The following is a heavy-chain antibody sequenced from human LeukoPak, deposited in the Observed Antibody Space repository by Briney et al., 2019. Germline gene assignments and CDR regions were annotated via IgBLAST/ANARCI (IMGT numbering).Heavy chain of an antibody. J-gene: IGHJ4*02. CDR3: AKVMTRTMVRGVPPSDY. V-gene: IGHV3-23*01. CDR2: ISGSGGST. D-gene: IGHD3-10*01. CDR1: GFTFSSYA. Sequence: GSLRLSCAASGFTFSSYAMSWVRQAPGKGLEWISAISGSGGSTYYADSVKGRFTISRDNSKNTLYLQMNSLRAEDTAVYYCAKVMTRTMVRGVPPSDYWGQGTLVTVSS.